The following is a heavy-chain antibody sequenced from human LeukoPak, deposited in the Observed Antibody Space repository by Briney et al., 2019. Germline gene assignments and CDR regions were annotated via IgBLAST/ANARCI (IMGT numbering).Heavy chain of an antibody. CDR1: GFMFSRSA. CDR3: AKDILRWSFDY. Sequence: PGGSLRLSCAASGFMFSRSAMSWVRQAPGKGLEWVSGIGGNSKTHYADSVEGRFTISRDTSKNLLFLQMNNLGVEDTAVYYCAKDILRWSFDYWGQGTLVTVSS. D-gene: IGHD4-17*01. V-gene: IGHV3-23*01. J-gene: IGHJ4*02. CDR2: IGGNSKT.